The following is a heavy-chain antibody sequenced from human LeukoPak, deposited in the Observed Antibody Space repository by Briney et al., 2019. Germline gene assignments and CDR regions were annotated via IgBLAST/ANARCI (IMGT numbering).Heavy chain of an antibody. CDR3: TTGPEGIPGGVDY. D-gene: IGHD1-14*01. CDR2: IKSKTDGGTT. J-gene: IGHJ4*02. CDR1: GFTFSNAW. Sequence: GGSLRLSCAASGFTFSNAWMSWVRQAPGKGLEWVGRIKSKTDGGTTDYAAPVKGRFTISRDDSKNTLYLQMNSLKTEDTAVYYCTTGPEGIPGGVDYWGQGTLVTVSS. V-gene: IGHV3-15*01.